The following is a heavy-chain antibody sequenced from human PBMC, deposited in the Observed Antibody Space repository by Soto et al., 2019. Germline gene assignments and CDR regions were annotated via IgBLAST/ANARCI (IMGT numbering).Heavy chain of an antibody. CDR2: INLAGGHI. J-gene: IGHJ6*02. Sequence: EVQLVESGGGLVQPGGSLRLSCAASGFTFSSYWMYWVRQAPGKGLVWVSRINLAGGHITYADAVKGRFTISRDTAKNTVYLQMNSLRAEDTAVYYCARGYCSTTTFDYYYAMDVWRQGATATVPS. CDR1: GFTFSSYW. V-gene: IGHV3-74*01. D-gene: IGHD2-2*01. CDR3: ARGYCSTTTFDYYYAMDV.